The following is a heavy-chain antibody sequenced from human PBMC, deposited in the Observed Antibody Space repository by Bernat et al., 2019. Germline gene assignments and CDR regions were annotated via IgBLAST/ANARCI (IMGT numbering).Heavy chain of an antibody. CDR1: GFIFSSYS. J-gene: IGHJ4*02. V-gene: IGHV3-48*01. CDR2: ISSSSSTI. CDR3: ARLHCSSTSCYKGVGTNFDY. D-gene: IGHD2-2*02. Sequence: EVQLVESGGGLVQPGGSLRLSCATSGFIFSSYSMNWVRQAPGKGLEWISYISSSSSTIYYADSVKGRFTISRDNAKNSLYLQMNSLRAEDTAVYYCARLHCSSTSCYKGVGTNFDYWGQGTLVTVSS.